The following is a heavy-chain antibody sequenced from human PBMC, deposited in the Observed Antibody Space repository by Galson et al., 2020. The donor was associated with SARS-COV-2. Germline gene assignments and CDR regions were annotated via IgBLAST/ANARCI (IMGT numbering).Heavy chain of an antibody. D-gene: IGHD5-12*01. J-gene: IGHJ4*02. V-gene: IGHV3-23*01. Sequence: GESLKISCAASGFTFSSYAMSWVRQAPGKGLEWVSDISGSGGSTYYADSVKGRFTISRDNSKNTLYLQMNSLRAEDTAVYYCAKDRVATIWGFDYWGQGTLVTVSS. CDR2: ISGSGGST. CDR3: AKDRVATIWGFDY. CDR1: GFTFSSYA.